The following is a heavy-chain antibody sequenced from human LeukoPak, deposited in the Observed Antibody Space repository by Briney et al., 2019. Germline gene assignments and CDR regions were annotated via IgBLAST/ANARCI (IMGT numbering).Heavy chain of an antibody. CDR1: GFTFSSYA. J-gene: IGHJ4*02. CDR2: ISYDGSNK. V-gene: IGHV3-30*04. D-gene: IGHD6-19*01. CDR3: ARDSSGWYGEYFDY. Sequence: GGSLRLSCAASGFTFSSYAMHWVRQAPGKGLEWVAVISYDGSNKYYADSVKGRFTIPRDNSKNTLYLQMNSLRAEDTAVYYCARDSSGWYGEYFDYWGQGTLVTVSS.